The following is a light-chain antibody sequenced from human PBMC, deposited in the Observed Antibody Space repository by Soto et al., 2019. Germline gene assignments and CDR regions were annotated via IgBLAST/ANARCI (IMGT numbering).Light chain of an antibody. CDR3: SSYTSSNTLD. CDR2: AVS. Sequence: QSALTQPASVSGSPGQSITISCTGTSSDVGGYNYVSWYQQHPGKAPKLMIYAVSNRPSGVSNRFSGSKSGNTASLTISGLQAEDEAEYYCSSYTSSNTLDFGTGTKVTVL. CDR1: SSDVGGYNY. J-gene: IGLJ1*01. V-gene: IGLV2-14*01.